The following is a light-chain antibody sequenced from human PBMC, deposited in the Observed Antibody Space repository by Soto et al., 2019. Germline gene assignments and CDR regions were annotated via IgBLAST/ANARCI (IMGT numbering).Light chain of an antibody. CDR3: SSYTSSITPV. J-gene: IGLJ3*02. CDR2: EVT. Sequence: QSALTQPASVSGSPGQSITISCTGTSSDVGGYNYVSWYQQHPGKAPKLMIYEVTNRPSGVSNRFSGSKPGNTASLTISGLQAEDEADYSCSSYTSSITPVFGGGTKRTVL. V-gene: IGLV2-14*01. CDR1: SSDVGGYNY.